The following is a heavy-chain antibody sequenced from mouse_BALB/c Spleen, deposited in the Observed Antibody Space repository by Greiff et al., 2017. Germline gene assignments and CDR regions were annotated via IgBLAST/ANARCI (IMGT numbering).Heavy chain of an antibody. Sequence: QVQLQQSGAELVRPGTSVKVSCKASGYAFTNYLIEWVKQRPGQGLEWIGVINPGSGGTNYNEKFKGKATLTADKSSSTAYMQLSSLTSEDSAVYYCARWGVGSSSDYWGQGTTLTVSS. D-gene: IGHD1-1*01. CDR1: GYAFTNYL. V-gene: IGHV1-54*01. CDR3: ARWGVGSSSDY. CDR2: INPGSGGT. J-gene: IGHJ2*01.